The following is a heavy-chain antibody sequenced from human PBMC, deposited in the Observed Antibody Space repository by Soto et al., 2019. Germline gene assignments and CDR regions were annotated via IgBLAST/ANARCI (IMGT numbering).Heavy chain of an antibody. CDR1: GGTFSSYA. V-gene: IGHV1-69*13. Sequence: ASVKVSCKASGGTFSSYAISWVRQAPGQGLEWMGGIIPIFGTANYAQKFQGRVTVTADESTSTAYMELSSLRSEDTAVYYCARGGRAVFGYYYGMDVWGQGTTVTVSS. J-gene: IGHJ6*02. CDR3: ARGGRAVFGYYYGMDV. CDR2: IIPIFGTA. D-gene: IGHD3-16*01.